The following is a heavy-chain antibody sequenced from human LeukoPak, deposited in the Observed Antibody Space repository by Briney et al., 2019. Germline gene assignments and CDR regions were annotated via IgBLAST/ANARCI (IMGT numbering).Heavy chain of an antibody. CDR1: GYTLTSYD. V-gene: IGHV1-8*01. CDR2: MNPNSGNT. CDR3: ARSGDIRVYYYDSSGSDAFDI. D-gene: IGHD3-22*01. J-gene: IGHJ3*02. Sequence: GESLKISCKASGYTLTSYDINWVRQATGQGLEWMGWMNPNSGNTGYAQKFQGRVTMTRNTSISTAYMELSSLRSEDTAVYYCARSGDIRVYYYDSSGSDAFDIWGQGTMVTVSS.